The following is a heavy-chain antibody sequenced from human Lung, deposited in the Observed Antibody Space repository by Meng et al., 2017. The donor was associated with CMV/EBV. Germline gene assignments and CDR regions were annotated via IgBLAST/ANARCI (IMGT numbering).Heavy chain of an antibody. Sequence: VQLAEVGPGLVKPSHPPSPPCTVSGGPISSGGSSCSWIRQHPGKGLEWIGYIYYSGSTYYNPSLRSRVAISIDTSKNQFSLKLTSVTAADTAVYFCARTNYGDYNWFDPWGQGTLVTVSS. D-gene: IGHD4-17*01. CDR2: IYYSGST. CDR3: ARTNYGDYNWFDP. V-gene: IGHV4-31*03. CDR1: GGPISSGGSS. J-gene: IGHJ5*02.